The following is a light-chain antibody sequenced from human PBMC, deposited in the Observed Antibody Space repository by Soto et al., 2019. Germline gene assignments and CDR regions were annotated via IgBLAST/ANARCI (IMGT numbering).Light chain of an antibody. CDR1: SSDVGTYHV. V-gene: IGLV2-23*02. CDR2: EVS. CDR3: CSYAGSSTYV. Sequence: QSALTQPASVSGSPGQSITISCTGTSSDVGTYHVVSWYQQHPGKAPKLMIYEVSKRPSGVSNRFSGSTSGNTAPVTISGLQDEDEADYYCCSYAGSSTYVFGIGTKVTVL. J-gene: IGLJ1*01.